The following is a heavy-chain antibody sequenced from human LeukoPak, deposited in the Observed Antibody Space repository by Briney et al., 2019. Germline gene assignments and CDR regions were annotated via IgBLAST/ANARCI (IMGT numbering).Heavy chain of an antibody. D-gene: IGHD6-13*01. CDR2: ISSSSSYI. J-gene: IGHJ5*02. V-gene: IGHV3-21*01. CDR3: ARGGYSSSWYPPPWFDP. CDR1: GFTFSSYS. Sequence: PGGSLRLYCAASGFTFSSYSMNWVRQAPGKGLEWVSSISSSSSYIYYADSVKGRFTISRDNAKNSLYLQMNSLRAEDTAVYYCARGGYSSSWYPPPWFDPWGQGTLVTVSS.